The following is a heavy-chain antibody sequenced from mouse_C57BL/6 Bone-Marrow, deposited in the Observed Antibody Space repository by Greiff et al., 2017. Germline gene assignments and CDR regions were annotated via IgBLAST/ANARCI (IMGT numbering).Heavy chain of an antibody. CDR2: IYYSGTI. V-gene: IGHV3-5*01. CDR3: ARDQGYYGVYFDV. J-gene: IGHJ1*03. Sequence: EVQLQESGPGLVKPSQTVFLTCTVTGISITTGNYRWSWIRKFPGNKLEWIGYIYYSGTITYNPSLTSRTTITRDTPKNQFFLEMNSLTAEDTATYYCARDQGYYGVYFDVWGTATTVTVSS. D-gene: IGHD1-1*01. CDR1: GISITTGNYR.